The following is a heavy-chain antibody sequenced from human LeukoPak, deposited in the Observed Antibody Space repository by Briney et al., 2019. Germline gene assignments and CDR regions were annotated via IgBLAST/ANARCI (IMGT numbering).Heavy chain of an antibody. CDR1: GVSISSYY. CDR3: ARDITIVRGVKQYYFDY. CDR2: IYHSGST. J-gene: IGHJ4*02. D-gene: IGHD3-10*01. V-gene: IGHV4-59*01. Sequence: SETLSLPCCVSGVSISSYYWSWLRQPPRKGLEWVGYIYHSGSTNYNPSLKSRVTISVDTSKNQFALKLSCVTAADTAVYYCARDITIVRGVKQYYFDYWGQGTLVTVSS.